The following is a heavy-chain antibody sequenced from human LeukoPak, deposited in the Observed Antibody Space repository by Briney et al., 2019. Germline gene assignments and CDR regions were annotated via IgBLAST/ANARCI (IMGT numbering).Heavy chain of an antibody. V-gene: IGHV3-35*01. D-gene: IGHD2-21*02. Sequence: GWALRLPCAASGFIFRHSDMNWVHQAPAKRQGRVSGVSWNYRRTHYADSVKGRFIISRDNSRNTLYLQTNSLRAKDTAVYYCARDGLYCGGDCYSGYYYYRDVWGRETAVTIPS. J-gene: IGHJ6*03. CDR2: VSWNYRRT. CDR3: ARDGLYCGGDCYSGYYYYRDV. CDR1: GFIFRHSD.